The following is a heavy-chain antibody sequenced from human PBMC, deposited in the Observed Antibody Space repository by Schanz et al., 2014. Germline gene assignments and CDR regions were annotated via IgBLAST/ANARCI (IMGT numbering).Heavy chain of an antibody. CDR3: AKLSSSGRLAGYFDY. Sequence: VQLVESGGGLVQPGGSLRLSCAASGFTFSDYYMSWIRQAPGKGLEWVAVISYDGSNKYYADSVKGRFTISRDNSKNTLYLQMSSLRAEDTAIYYCAKLSSSGRLAGYFDYWGQGALVTVSS. J-gene: IGHJ4*02. V-gene: IGHV3-30-3*01. D-gene: IGHD6-19*01. CDR1: GFTFSDYY. CDR2: ISYDGSNK.